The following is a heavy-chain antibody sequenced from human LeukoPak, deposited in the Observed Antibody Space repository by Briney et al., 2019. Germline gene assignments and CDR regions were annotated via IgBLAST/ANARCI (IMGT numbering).Heavy chain of an antibody. J-gene: IGHJ6*03. Sequence: GSLRLSCAASGFTFSSYAMSWVRQAPGKGLEWVSAISGSGGSTYYADSVKGRFTISRDNSKNTLYLQMNSLRAEDTAVYYCATLARYCSGGSCYGGYYYYMDVWGKGTTVTVSS. CDR3: ATLARYCSGGSCYGGYYYYMDV. D-gene: IGHD2-15*01. V-gene: IGHV3-23*01. CDR1: GFTFSSYA. CDR2: ISGSGGST.